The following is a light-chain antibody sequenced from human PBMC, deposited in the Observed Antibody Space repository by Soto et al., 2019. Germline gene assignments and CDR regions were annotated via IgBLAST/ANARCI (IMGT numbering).Light chain of an antibody. J-gene: IGKJ1*01. CDR3: LQHNSYSWT. CDR2: GAS. Sequence: DIQMTQSPSAMSASVGDRVTITCRASQAISNYLAWFQQKPGKVPKRLIYGASTLQSGVPSRFSGSGSGTEFTLTISSLQPEDFATYYCLQHNSYSWTFGQGTKVDIK. CDR1: QAISNY. V-gene: IGKV1-17*03.